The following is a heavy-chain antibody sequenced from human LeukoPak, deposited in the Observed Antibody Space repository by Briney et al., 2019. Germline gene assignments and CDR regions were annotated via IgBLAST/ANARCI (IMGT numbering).Heavy chain of an antibody. V-gene: IGHV4-61*02. D-gene: IGHD5-24*01. CDR2: IYTSGST. J-gene: IGHJ4*02. CDR3: ARDGYNYRRFDY. Sequence: PSQTLSLTCTVSGGSISSGSYYWSWIRQPAGKGLEWIGRIYTSGSTNYNPSLKSRVTISVDTSKNQFSLKLSSVTAADTAVYYCARDGYNYRRFDYWXQGTXVTVSS. CDR1: GGSISSGSYY.